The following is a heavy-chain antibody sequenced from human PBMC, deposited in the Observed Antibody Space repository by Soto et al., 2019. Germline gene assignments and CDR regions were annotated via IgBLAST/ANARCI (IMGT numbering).Heavy chain of an antibody. CDR3: AKSRYGDLYDASDI. V-gene: IGHV3-23*01. D-gene: IGHD4-17*01. J-gene: IGHJ3*02. Sequence: EVQLLESGGGLVQPGGSLRLSCAVSGFTFSSYAMRWVRQAPGKGLEWVSAISGSGGRTYYADSVKGRFTISRANSKNRLYLEMNIMRAEDRAVDYCAKSRYGDLYDASDIWGHETMITVS. CDR1: GFTFSSYA. CDR2: ISGSGGRT.